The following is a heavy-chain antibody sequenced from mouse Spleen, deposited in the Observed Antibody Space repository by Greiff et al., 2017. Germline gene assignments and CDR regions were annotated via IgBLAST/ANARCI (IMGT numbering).Heavy chain of an antibody. CDR2: IYPGSGNT. V-gene: IGHV1-76*01. CDR3: ARESYGSRAAWFAY. Sequence: VQGVESGAELVRPGASVKLSCKASGYTFTDYYINWVKQRPGQGLEWIARIYPGSGNTYYNEKFKGKATLTAEKSSSTAYMQLSSLTSEDSAVYFCARESYGSRAAWFAYWDQGTLVTVSA. J-gene: IGHJ3*01. D-gene: IGHD1-1*01. CDR1: GYTFTDYY.